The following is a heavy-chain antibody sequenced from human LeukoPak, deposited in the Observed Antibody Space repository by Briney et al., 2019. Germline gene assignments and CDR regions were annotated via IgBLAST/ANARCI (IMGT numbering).Heavy chain of an antibody. V-gene: IGHV3-30-3*02. Sequence: PPGRSLRLSCAASGFTFSSYAMHWVRQAPGKGLEWVAVISYDGSNKYYADSVKGRFTISRDNSKNTLYLRMSSLKAEDTAMYYCAKTSGSYYGSFDHWGQGTLVTVSS. CDR2: ISYDGSNK. J-gene: IGHJ4*02. CDR3: AKTSGSYYGSFDH. D-gene: IGHD1-26*01. CDR1: GFTFSSYA.